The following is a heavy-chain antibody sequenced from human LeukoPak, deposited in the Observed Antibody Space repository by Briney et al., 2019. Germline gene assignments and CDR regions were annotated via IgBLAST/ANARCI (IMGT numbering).Heavy chain of an antibody. CDR3: ARVGALGYYDSSGYYPTEN. CDR2: INHSGST. J-gene: IGHJ4*02. V-gene: IGHV4-34*01. D-gene: IGHD3-22*01. Sequence: SETLSLTCTVSGGSITNYYWSWIRQPPGKGLEWIGEINHSGSTNYNPSLKSRVTISVDTSKNQFSLKLSSVTAADTAVYYCARVGALGYYDSSGYYPTENWGQGTPVTVSS. CDR1: GGSITNYY.